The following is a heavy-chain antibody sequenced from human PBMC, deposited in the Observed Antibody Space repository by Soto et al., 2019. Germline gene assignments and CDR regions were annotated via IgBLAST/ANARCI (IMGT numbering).Heavy chain of an antibody. Sequence: GGSLRLSCAASGFTFSTYTMNWVRQAPGKGLEWVSYISIDGSRKHYADSVKGRFTISRDNSKNTAYLQMSSLRPEDTAVYYCVKGEYYYDGSAYYPFEYWGQGRMVTVSS. CDR2: ISIDGSRK. D-gene: IGHD3-22*01. CDR1: GFTFSTYT. V-gene: IGHV3-64D*06. CDR3: VKGEYYYDGSAYYPFEY. J-gene: IGHJ4*02.